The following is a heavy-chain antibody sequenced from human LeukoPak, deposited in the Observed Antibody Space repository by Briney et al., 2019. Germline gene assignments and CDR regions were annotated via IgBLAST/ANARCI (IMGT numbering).Heavy chain of an antibody. D-gene: IGHD6-13*01. CDR3: ARVKWDDSSSWYFDY. Sequence: ASVKVSCKASGYSFSDYFVHWVRQAPGLGLEWMGWISPKSGDTNYAPKFQGRVTMTKDTSINTAYMDLTSLTSDDTAVYYCARVKWDDSSSWYFDYWGQGTLVTVSS. CDR2: ISPKSGDT. J-gene: IGHJ4*02. CDR1: GYSFSDYF. V-gene: IGHV1-2*02.